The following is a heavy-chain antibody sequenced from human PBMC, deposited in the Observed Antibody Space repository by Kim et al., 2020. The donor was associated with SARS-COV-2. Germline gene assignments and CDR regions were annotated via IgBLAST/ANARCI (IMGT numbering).Heavy chain of an antibody. CDR2: IYYNERT. CDR3: ARDFID. Sequence: SETLSLTCTVSGGSIRSDDYYWNWIRQSPGKGLEWIGRIYYNERTDYNPSLKSRITISLDTSKNQFSLKLSSVTAADTAVYYCARDFIDWGQGSLVTVSP. V-gene: IGHV4-30-4*01. J-gene: IGHJ4*02. CDR1: GGSIRSDDYY.